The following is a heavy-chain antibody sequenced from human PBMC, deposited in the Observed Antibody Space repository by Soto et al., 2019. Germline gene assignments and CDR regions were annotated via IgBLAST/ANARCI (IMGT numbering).Heavy chain of an antibody. CDR3: AREYQGGHDA. CDR1: GFTFRTYW. V-gene: IGHV3-7*01. Sequence: EVQVVESGGGLVQPGGSLRLSCAASGFTFRTYWLSWVRQVPGKGLEWVANINEDGSEKYHVDSVKGRFTISRDNAKNSLYLQMNGLRAEDTAVYYCAREYQGGHDAWGQGTLVTVSS. D-gene: IGHD2-15*01. J-gene: IGHJ5*02. CDR2: INEDGSEK.